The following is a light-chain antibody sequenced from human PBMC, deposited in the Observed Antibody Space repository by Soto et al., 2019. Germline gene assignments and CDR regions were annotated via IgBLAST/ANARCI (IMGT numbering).Light chain of an antibody. J-gene: IGLJ2*01. CDR1: SSDVGYYNR. V-gene: IGLV2-18*02. CDR2: EVS. CDR3: RSYTTSSTLV. Sequence: QSALTQPPSVSGSPGQSVTISCTGTSSDVGYYNRVSWYQQPPGTAPKLMVFEVSNRPSGVPDRFSGSKSGNTASLTISGLQAEDEADYYCRSYTTSSTLVFGGGTKRTVL.